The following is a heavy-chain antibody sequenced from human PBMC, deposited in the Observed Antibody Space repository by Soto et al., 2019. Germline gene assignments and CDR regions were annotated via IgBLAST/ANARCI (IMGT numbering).Heavy chain of an antibody. CDR3: AGEGRRYYNDSSSYYPTEPDEYFQH. D-gene: IGHD3-22*01. Sequence: QVQLQESGPGLVKPSQTLSLTCTVSGGSISSGGYYWSWIRQHPGKGLEWIGYIYYSGSTYYNPCHKSQVTKSVDTSKNQFSLKLSSVTAAHPAVYYCAGEGRRYYNDSSSYYPTEPDEYFQHWGQGTLVTVSS. CDR1: GGSISSGGYY. CDR2: IYYSGST. V-gene: IGHV4-31*01. J-gene: IGHJ1*01.